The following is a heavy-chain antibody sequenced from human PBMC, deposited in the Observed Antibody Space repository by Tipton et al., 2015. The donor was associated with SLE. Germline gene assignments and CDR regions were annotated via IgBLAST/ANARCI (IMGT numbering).Heavy chain of an antibody. Sequence: TLSLTCTVSGDSISRHYGSWFRQPPGNGLEWIWNIFDGGNTNYSPSLTSRVTLSVDTSKNQFSLKLTSVTTADTALHYCARDRGPYTNWFDPWGQGTLVTVSS. CDR1: GDSISRHY. CDR3: ARDRGPYTNWFDP. J-gene: IGHJ5*02. D-gene: IGHD2-8*01. V-gene: IGHV4-59*11. CDR2: IFDGGNT.